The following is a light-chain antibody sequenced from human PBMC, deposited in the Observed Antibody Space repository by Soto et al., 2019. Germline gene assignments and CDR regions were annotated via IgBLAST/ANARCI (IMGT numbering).Light chain of an antibody. CDR3: SSYSSSTTLYV. CDR1: SSDVGGSNY. J-gene: IGLJ1*01. Sequence: VLTQPASVSGSPGQSITISCTGTSSDVGGSNYVSWYQQHPGKAPKVIIYEVSNRPSGVSNRFSGSKSGNTASLTISGLQAEDGADYYCSSYSSSTTLYVFGSGTKVTVL. CDR2: EVS. V-gene: IGLV2-14*01.